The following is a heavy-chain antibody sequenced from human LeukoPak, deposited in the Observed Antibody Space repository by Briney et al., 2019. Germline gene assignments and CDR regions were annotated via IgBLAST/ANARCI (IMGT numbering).Heavy chain of an antibody. V-gene: IGHV1-8*01. D-gene: IGHD6-19*01. Sequence: ASVKVSCKASGYTFTTYDINWVRQATGQGLEGMGWMNPNSGNTGYAQKFQGRVTMTKNTAMGTADMELSSLTSEDTAVYYCARVPSFFAAVAGNAGWFDPWGQGTLVTVSS. J-gene: IGHJ5*02. CDR2: MNPNSGNT. CDR1: GYTFTTYD. CDR3: ARVPSFFAAVAGNAGWFDP.